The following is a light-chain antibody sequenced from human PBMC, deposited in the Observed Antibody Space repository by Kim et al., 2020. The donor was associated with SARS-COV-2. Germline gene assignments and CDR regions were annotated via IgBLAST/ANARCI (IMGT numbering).Light chain of an antibody. Sequence: APGKSACVTCGGNNIESKGVPWDQQKPGHAPVLVLYFVSDRPSGIPERFSGSNSGNTATLSISRVEAGDEADYYCQVWDSSSDLWVFGGGTQLTVL. V-gene: IGLV3-21*04. J-gene: IGLJ3*02. CDR3: QVWDSSSDLWV. CDR2: FVS. CDR1: NIESKG.